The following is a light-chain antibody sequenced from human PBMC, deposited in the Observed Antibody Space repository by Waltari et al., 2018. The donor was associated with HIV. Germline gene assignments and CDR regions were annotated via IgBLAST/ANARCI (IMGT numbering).Light chain of an antibody. Sequence: QSALTQPPSASGYPGQPVTISCTAPSSAVGGLKYVSWYQQHPGKAPKLIIYEVSKRPSGVPDRFSGSKSGNTASLTVSGLQADDEADFYCSSYAGSTVIFGGGTKLTVL. CDR2: EVS. V-gene: IGLV2-8*01. J-gene: IGLJ2*01. CDR3: SSYAGSTVI. CDR1: SSAVGGLKY.